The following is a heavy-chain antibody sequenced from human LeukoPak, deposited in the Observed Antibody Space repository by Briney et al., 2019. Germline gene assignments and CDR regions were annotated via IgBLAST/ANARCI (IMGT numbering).Heavy chain of an antibody. CDR1: GFTFNSYG. CDR2: IRYDGSNK. Sequence: GGSERLSCAASGFTFNSYGMHCVRQAPGKGLEWVAFIRYDGSNKYYADSVKGRFTISRDNSKNTLYLQMNSLRAEDTAVYYCARYEVLVYDSSGYYPPRLDYWGQGTLVTVSS. D-gene: IGHD3-22*01. CDR3: ARYEVLVYDSSGYYPPRLDY. V-gene: IGHV3-30*02. J-gene: IGHJ4*02.